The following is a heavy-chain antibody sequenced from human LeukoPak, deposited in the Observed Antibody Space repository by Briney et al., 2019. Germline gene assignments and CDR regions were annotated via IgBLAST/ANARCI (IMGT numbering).Heavy chain of an antibody. CDR1: GGSISSGGYS. Sequence: PSETLSLTCAVSGGSISSGGYSWSWIRQPPGKGLEWIGYIYHSGSTYYNPSPKSRVTISVDRSKNQFSLKLSSVTAADTAVYYCARGQRWLQLSWFDPWGQGTLVTVSS. CDR2: IYHSGST. V-gene: IGHV4-30-2*01. D-gene: IGHD5-24*01. CDR3: ARGQRWLQLSWFDP. J-gene: IGHJ5*02.